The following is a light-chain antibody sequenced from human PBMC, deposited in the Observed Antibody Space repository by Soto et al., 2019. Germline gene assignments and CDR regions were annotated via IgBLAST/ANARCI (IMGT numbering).Light chain of an antibody. CDR3: QQYKNWPPQFT. Sequence: EIVMTQSPATLSVSPGERATLSCRASQSVSGNFSWYQQKPGQAPRLLIYGASTRDTGIPARFSGSGSGTEFTLTISSLQSEDFAVYYCQQYKNWPPQFTFGPGTKVDIK. CDR1: QSVSGN. V-gene: IGKV3D-15*01. CDR2: GAS. J-gene: IGKJ3*01.